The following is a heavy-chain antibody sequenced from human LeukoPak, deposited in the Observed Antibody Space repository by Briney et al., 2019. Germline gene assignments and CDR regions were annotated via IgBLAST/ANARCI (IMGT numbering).Heavy chain of an antibody. J-gene: IGHJ4*02. D-gene: IGHD3-22*01. CDR2: ISGSGGST. CDR3: ARGPTNYYDSSGPFGGDY. V-gene: IGHV3-23*01. CDR1: GFTFSSYA. Sequence: GGSLRLSCAASGFTFSSYAMSWVRQAPGKGLDWVSAISGSGGSTYYADSVKGRFTISRGNAKNSLYLQMNSLRAEDTAVYYCARGPTNYYDSSGPFGGDYWGQGTLVTVSS.